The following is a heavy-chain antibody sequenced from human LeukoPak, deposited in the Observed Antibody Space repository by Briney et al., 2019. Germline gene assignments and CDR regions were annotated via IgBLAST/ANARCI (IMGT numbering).Heavy chain of an antibody. J-gene: IGHJ5*02. V-gene: IGHV4-61*02. CDR3: AGVVVAATANWFDP. CDR1: GGSISSGSYY. CDR2: IYTSGST. Sequence: SQTLSLTCTVSGGSISSGSYYWSWIRQPAGKGLEWIGRIYTSGSTNYNPSLKSRVTISVDTSKNQFSLKLSSVTAADTAVYYCAGVVVAATANWFDPWGQGTLVTVSS. D-gene: IGHD2-15*01.